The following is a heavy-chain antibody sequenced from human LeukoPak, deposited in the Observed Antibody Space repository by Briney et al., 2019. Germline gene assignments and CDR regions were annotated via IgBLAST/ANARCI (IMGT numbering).Heavy chain of an antibody. V-gene: IGHV4-39*01. J-gene: IGHJ4*02. Sequence: PSETLSLTCTVSGGSISSSSYYWGWIRQPPGKGLEWIGSIYYSGSTYYNPSLKSRVTTSVDTSKNQSSLKLSSVTAADTAVYYCARNDYGDYAYWGQGTLVTVSS. CDR3: ARNDYGDYAY. D-gene: IGHD4-17*01. CDR1: GGSISSSSYY. CDR2: IYYSGST.